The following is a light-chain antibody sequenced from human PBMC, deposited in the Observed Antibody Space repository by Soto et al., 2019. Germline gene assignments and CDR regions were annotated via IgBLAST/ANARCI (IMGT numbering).Light chain of an antibody. V-gene: IGKV1-9*01. CDR1: HDISTY. CDR3: QQLNTLPFT. J-gene: IGKJ5*01. Sequence: IQLTQSPSILSASVGDRVTITFRASHDISTYLAWYQQKPGKAPKLMIYEASTLQSGVPSRFSGSGSGTEFTLTISGLLPEDFATYHCQQLNTLPFTFGQGTRLEIK. CDR2: EAS.